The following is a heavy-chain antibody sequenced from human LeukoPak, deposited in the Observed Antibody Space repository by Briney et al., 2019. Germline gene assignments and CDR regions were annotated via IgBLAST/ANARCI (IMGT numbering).Heavy chain of an antibody. CDR2: IYYSGST. D-gene: IGHD6-19*01. Sequence: PPETLCLTCTVSGGSISSYYWSWIRQPPGKGLEWIGYIYYSGSTNYNPSLKSQVTLSVDTSKNQFSLKLNSVTAADTAVYYCARGGDSSGWSYLYFDYWGQGNLGSVSS. J-gene: IGHJ4*02. V-gene: IGHV4-59*01. CDR3: ARGGDSSGWSYLYFDY. CDR1: GGSISSYY.